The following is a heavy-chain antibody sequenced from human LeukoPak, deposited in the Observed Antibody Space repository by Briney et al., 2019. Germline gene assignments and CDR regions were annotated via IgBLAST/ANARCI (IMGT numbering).Heavy chain of an antibody. J-gene: IGHJ4*02. CDR1: GFTFSDYS. CDR3: ARGFSSSWYPPDY. D-gene: IGHD6-13*01. Sequence: GGSLRLSCAASGFTFSDYSMNWVRQAPGKGLEWVSSIGGSGNYIYYADSLRGRVTISRDNAKNSLYLQMNSLRAEDTAVYYCARGFSSSWYPPDYWGQGTLVTVSS. V-gene: IGHV3-21*01. CDR2: IGGSGNYI.